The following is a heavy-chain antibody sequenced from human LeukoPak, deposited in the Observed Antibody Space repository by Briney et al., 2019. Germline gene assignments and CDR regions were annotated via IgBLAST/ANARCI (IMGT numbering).Heavy chain of an antibody. D-gene: IGHD3-22*01. Sequence: ASVKVSCKASGYTFTSYAMHWVRQALGQRLEWMGWINAGNGNTKYSQKFQGRVTITRDTSASTAYMELSSLRSEDTAVYYCASVDYYDSSGYYYYYGMDVWGQGTTVTVSS. V-gene: IGHV1-3*01. CDR1: GYTFTSYA. J-gene: IGHJ6*02. CDR3: ASVDYYDSSGYYYYYGMDV. CDR2: INAGNGNT.